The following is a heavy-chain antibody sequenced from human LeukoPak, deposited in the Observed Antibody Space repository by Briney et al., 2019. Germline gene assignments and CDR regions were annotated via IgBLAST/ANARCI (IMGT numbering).Heavy chain of an antibody. CDR1: GGSFSGYY. V-gene: IGHV4-34*01. CDR2: INHSGST. Sequence: SETLSLTCAVYGGSFSGYYWSWIRQPPGKGLEWIGEINHSGSTNYNPSLKSRVTISVDTSKNQFSLKLSSVTAADTAVYYCARGWGYSSSWPNTYYFDYWGQGTLVTASS. J-gene: IGHJ4*02. D-gene: IGHD6-13*01. CDR3: ARGWGYSSSWPNTYYFDY.